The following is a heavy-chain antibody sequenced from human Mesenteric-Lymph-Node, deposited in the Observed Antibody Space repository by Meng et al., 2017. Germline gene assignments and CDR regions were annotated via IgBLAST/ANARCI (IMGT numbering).Heavy chain of an antibody. CDR1: GYTFTGYY. V-gene: IGHV1-2*02. J-gene: IGHJ4*02. Sequence: ASVKVSCKASGYTFTGYYMHWVRQAPGQGLEWMGWINPNSGGTNYAQKFQGRVTMTRDTSISTAYMELSRLRSDDTAVYYCARSRAVAVYFDYWGQGTLVTVSS. CDR2: INPNSGGT. CDR3: ARSRAVAVYFDY. D-gene: IGHD6-19*01.